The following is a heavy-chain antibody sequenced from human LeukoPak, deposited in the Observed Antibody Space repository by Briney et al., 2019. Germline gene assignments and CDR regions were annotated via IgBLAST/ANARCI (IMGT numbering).Heavy chain of an antibody. V-gene: IGHV3-21*01. CDR3: ARDDSSGWLPFDY. CDR1: GFAFNTYS. J-gene: IGHJ4*02. CDR2: IFSSSTYI. D-gene: IGHD6-19*01. Sequence: GESLRLSCAASGFAFNTYSMNWVRQAPGKGLEWVSFIFSSSTYIYYTDSVKGRFTISRDNARNSLYLQMDNLRAEDTAVYYCARDDSSGWLPFDYWGQGTLVTVSS.